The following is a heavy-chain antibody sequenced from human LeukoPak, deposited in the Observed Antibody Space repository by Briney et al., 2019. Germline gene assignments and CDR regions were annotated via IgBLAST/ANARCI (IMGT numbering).Heavy chain of an antibody. J-gene: IGHJ4*02. D-gene: IGHD3-10*01. CDR3: AKDRWFGEFLTNYFDY. V-gene: IGHV3-30*18. CDR2: ISYDGSNK. CDR1: GFTFSSYG. Sequence: GGSLRLSCAASGFTFSSYGMHWVRPAPGKGLEWVAVISYDGSNKYYADSVKGRFTISRDNSKNTLYLQMNSLRAEDTAVYYCAKDRWFGEFLTNYFDYWGQGTLVTVSS.